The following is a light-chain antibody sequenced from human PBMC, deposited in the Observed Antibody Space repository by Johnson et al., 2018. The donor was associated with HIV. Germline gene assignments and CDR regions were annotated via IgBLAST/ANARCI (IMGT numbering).Light chain of an antibody. Sequence: QSVLTQPPSVSAAPGQKVTISCSGSSSNIGNNYVSWYQQLPGTAPKLLIYDNNKRPSGIPDRFSGSKSATSATLGITGLTHGDEADYYCATWHSSLTSGGVFGTGTKVTVL. CDR3: ATWHSSLTSGGV. CDR1: SSNIGNNY. CDR2: DNN. V-gene: IGLV1-51*01. J-gene: IGLJ1*01.